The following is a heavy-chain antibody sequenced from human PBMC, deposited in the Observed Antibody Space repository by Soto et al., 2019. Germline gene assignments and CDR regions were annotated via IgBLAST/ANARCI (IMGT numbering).Heavy chain of an antibody. CDR3: ARAGYYYDSSGYLYYYYYYGMDV. CDR1: GDSVSSNSAA. CDR2: TYYRSKWYN. Sequence: PSQTLSLTCAISGDSVSSNSAAWNWIRQSPSRGLEWLGRTYYRSKWYNDYAVSVKSRITINPDTSKNQFSLQLNSVTPEDTAVYYCARAGYYYDSSGYLYYYYYYGMDVWGQGTTVTVSS. J-gene: IGHJ6*02. D-gene: IGHD3-22*01. V-gene: IGHV6-1*01.